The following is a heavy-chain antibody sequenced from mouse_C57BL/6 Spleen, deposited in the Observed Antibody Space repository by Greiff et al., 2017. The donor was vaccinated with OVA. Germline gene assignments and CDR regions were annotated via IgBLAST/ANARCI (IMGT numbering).Heavy chain of an antibody. V-gene: IGHV1-59*01. Sequence: QVQLQQSGAELVRPGTSVKLSCKASGYTFTSYWMHWVKQRPGQGLEWIGVIDPSDSYTNYNQKFKGKATLTVDTSSSTAYMQLSSLTSEDSAVYYCARGSSYGDFDYWGQGTTLTVSS. J-gene: IGHJ2*01. CDR3: ARGSSYGDFDY. CDR2: IDPSDSYT. CDR1: GYTFTSYW. D-gene: IGHD1-1*01.